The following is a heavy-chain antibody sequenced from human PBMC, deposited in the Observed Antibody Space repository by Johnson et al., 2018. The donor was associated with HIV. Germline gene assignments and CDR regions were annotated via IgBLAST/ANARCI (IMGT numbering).Heavy chain of an antibody. CDR3: ARGGGCGCDCYSGFDAFDI. V-gene: IGHV3-33*01. CDR1: GFTFSSSW. CDR2: IKCDGREK. D-gene: IGHD2-21*01. Sequence: QVQLVESGGGVVQPGGSLRLSCAASGFTFSSSWMHWVCQAPEKGLEWVADIKCDGREKYYADSVKGRFTISRDNSKNTLYLQMNSLRAEDTAVYYCARGGGCGCDCYSGFDAFDIWGQGTMVTVS. J-gene: IGHJ3*02.